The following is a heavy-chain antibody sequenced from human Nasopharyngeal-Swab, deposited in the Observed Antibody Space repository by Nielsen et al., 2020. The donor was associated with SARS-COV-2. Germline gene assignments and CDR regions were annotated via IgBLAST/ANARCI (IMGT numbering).Heavy chain of an antibody. J-gene: IGHJ4*02. D-gene: IGHD2-21*02. CDR1: GYSFTSYW. CDR2: IYPGDSDT. CDR3: ARTDSTLAYCGGDCSLDY. V-gene: IGHV5-51*01. Sequence: KVSCKGSGYSFTSYWIAWVRQMPGKGLEWMGIIYPGDSDTRYSPSFQGQVTISVDKSISTAYLLWSSLKASDTAMYYCARTDSTLAYCGGDCSLDYWGQGTLVTVSS.